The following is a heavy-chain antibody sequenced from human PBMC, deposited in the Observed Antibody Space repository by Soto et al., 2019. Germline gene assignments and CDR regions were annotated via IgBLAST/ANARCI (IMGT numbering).Heavy chain of an antibody. J-gene: IGHJ4*02. CDR1: GYSVSSNTAA. D-gene: IGHD6-19*01. V-gene: IGHV6-1*01. CDR2: TYYRSNWRH. CDR3: ARGVAGSGFDL. Sequence: PSQTLSLTCAISGYSVSSNTAAWNWIRSSPSRGLEWLGRTYYRSNWRHDYAVSVKSRITVNPDTSKNHFSLQLNSVTPDDTAVYYCARGVAGSGFDLWGQGTLVTVS.